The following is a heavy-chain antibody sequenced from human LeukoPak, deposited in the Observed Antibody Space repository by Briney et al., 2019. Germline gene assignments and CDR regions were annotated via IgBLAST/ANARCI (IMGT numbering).Heavy chain of an antibody. CDR2: IYSGGST. V-gene: IGHV3-66*01. Sequence: SGGSLRLSCAASGFTVSSNYVSWVRQAPGKGLEWVSVIYSGGSTYYADSVKGRFTISRDNSKNTLYLQMNSLRGEDTAVYYCARGSSSSWYVYDYWGLGTLVTVSS. CDR1: GFTVSSNY. J-gene: IGHJ4*02. CDR3: ARGSSSSWYVYDY. D-gene: IGHD6-13*01.